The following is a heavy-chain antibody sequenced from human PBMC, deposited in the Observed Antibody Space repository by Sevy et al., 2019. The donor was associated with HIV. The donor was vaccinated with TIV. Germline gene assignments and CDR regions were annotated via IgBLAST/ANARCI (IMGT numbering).Heavy chain of an antibody. V-gene: IGHV3-48*03. D-gene: IGHD6-13*01. CDR1: GFTFSSYE. J-gene: IGHJ1*01. Sequence: GGSLRLSCVASGFTFSSYEMNWVRQAPGKGLEWVSHISTSGSIIHYEDSVKGRFTISRDNAKNSLYLQMNSLRAEDTAVYYCAREDGSRQYFQYWGQGTLVTVS. CDR2: ISTSGSII. CDR3: AREDGSRQYFQY.